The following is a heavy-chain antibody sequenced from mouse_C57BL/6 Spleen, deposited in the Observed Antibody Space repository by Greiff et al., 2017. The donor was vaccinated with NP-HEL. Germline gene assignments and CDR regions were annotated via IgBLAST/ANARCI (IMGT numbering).Heavy chain of an antibody. J-gene: IGHJ4*01. CDR1: GYTFTSYW. CDR3: ARNGYYGSSYEIYYAMDY. Sequence: QVQLQQPGAELVKPGASVKMSCKASGYTFTSYWITWVKQRPGQGLEWIGDIYPGSGSTNYNEKFKSKATLTVDTSSSTAYMQLSSLTSEDSAVYYCARNGYYGSSYEIYYAMDYWGQGTSVTVSS. CDR2: IYPGSGST. D-gene: IGHD1-1*01. V-gene: IGHV1-55*01.